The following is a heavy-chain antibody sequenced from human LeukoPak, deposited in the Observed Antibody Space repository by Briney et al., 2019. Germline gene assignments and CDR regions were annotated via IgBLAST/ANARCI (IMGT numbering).Heavy chain of an antibody. V-gene: IGHV3-20*04. D-gene: IGHD3-10*01. Sequence: RSGGSLRLSCAASGFTFSSYAMSWVRQAPGKGLEWVSGINWNGGRAGHADSVKGRFTISRDNAKNSLFLQMNSLRAEDTAVYYCAKVYGSGNYYKPGDYWGQGTLVTVSS. J-gene: IGHJ4*02. CDR2: INWNGGRA. CDR1: GFTFSSYA. CDR3: AKVYGSGNYYKPGDY.